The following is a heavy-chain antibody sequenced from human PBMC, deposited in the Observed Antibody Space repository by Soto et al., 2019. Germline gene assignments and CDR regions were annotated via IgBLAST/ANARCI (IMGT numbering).Heavy chain of an antibody. CDR2: LNGGGGST. J-gene: IGHJ2*01. D-gene: IGHD4-17*01. CDR1: GFTFGAFA. CDR3: AKTHRATTVVTRYCYFDL. Sequence: SLRLSCASSGFTFGAFAMAWVRQRPGNGLEWVSSLNGGGGSTYYNNSVRGRFTISRDNSNSTLFLQMNNLRAEDTAVYFCAKTHRATTVVTRYCYFDLWGCGTRITVSS. V-gene: IGHV3-23*01.